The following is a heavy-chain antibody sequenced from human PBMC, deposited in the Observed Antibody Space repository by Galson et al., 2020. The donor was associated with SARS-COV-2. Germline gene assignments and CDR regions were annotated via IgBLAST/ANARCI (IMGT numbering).Heavy chain of an antibody. Sequence: GGSLRLSCAASGFTFSRSWMNWVRQAPGKGLEWVANINQDGSEKYYVDSVEGRFTISRDNAANLLYLEMNSLRVEDTALYYCAKGPDWVGIDYWGQGALVTVSS. CDR1: GFTFSRSW. CDR2: INQDGSEK. J-gene: IGHJ4*02. CDR3: AKGPDWVGIDY. D-gene: IGHD3-9*01. V-gene: IGHV3-7*01.